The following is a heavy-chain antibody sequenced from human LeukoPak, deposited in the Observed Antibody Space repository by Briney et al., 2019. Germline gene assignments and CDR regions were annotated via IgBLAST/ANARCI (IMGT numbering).Heavy chain of an antibody. D-gene: IGHD6-19*01. Sequence: GGSLRLSCAASGFTFSSYGMHWVRRAPGKGLEWVAVISYDGSNKYYPDSVKGRFTISRDNSKNTLYLQMDSLRAEDTAVYYCAKDLRAVGGPFDYWGQGTLVTVSS. J-gene: IGHJ4*02. CDR2: ISYDGSNK. CDR1: GFTFSSYG. CDR3: AKDLRAVGGPFDY. V-gene: IGHV3-30*18.